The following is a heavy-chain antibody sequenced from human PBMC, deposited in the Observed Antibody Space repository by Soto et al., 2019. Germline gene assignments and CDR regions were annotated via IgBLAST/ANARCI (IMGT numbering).Heavy chain of an antibody. Sequence: GGSLRLSCAASGFTFSSYAMSWVRQAPGKGLEWVSAISGSGGSTYYADSVKGRFTISRDNSKNTLYLQMNSLRAEDTAVYYCARTFTYYYGSGSYYRLRGFDYWGQGTLVTVSS. V-gene: IGHV3-23*01. D-gene: IGHD3-10*01. CDR1: GFTFSSYA. J-gene: IGHJ4*02. CDR3: ARTFTYYYGSGSYYRLRGFDY. CDR2: ISGSGGST.